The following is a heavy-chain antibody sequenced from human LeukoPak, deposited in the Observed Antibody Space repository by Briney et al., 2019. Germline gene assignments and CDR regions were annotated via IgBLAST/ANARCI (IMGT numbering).Heavy chain of an antibody. CDR3: ARIGGFGELSFDAFDI. J-gene: IGHJ3*02. CDR1: GFTFSSYS. V-gene: IGHV3-48*04. CDR2: ISSSSSTI. Sequence: PGGSLRLSCAVSGFTFSSYSMNWVRQAPGKGLEWVSYISSSSSTIYYADSVKGRFTISRDNAKNSLYLQMNSLRAEDTAVYYCARIGGFGELSFDAFDIWGQGTMVTVSS. D-gene: IGHD3-10*01.